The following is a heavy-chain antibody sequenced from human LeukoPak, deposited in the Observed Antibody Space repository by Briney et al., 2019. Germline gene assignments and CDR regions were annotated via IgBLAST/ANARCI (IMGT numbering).Heavy chain of an antibody. CDR2: ISTMSNYI. Sequence: GGSLRLSCAASGFTFDDYAINWVRQAPGKGLEWVSSISTMSNYIFYGDSVKGRFTISRDNAKNSVYLQMNSLRPEDTAVYYCSRDRLGGLDYWGQGTLVTVSS. CDR1: GFTFDDYA. CDR3: SRDRLGGLDY. J-gene: IGHJ4*02. V-gene: IGHV3-21*01. D-gene: IGHD5-12*01.